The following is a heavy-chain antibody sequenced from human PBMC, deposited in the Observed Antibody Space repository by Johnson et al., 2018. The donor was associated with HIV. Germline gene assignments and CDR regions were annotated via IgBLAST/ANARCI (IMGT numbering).Heavy chain of an antibody. CDR2: IRYDGSNK. V-gene: IGHV3-30*04. CDR1: GFTFSSYA. D-gene: IGHD1-20*01. CDR3: ARRITGTSVAFDI. J-gene: IGHJ3*02. Sequence: QVQLVESGGGVVQPGRSLRLSCAASGFTFSSYAMHWVRQAPGKGLAWVAFIRYDGSNKFYADSVMGRFTISRDNSKNTLYLQLNILRSEDTAVYYCARRITGTSVAFDIWGQGTMVTVSS.